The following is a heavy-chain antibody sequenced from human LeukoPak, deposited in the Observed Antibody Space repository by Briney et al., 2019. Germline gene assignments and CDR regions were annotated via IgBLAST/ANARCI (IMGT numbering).Heavy chain of an antibody. V-gene: IGHV3-33*01. CDR3: AISSTVTTLFDY. D-gene: IGHD4-17*01. CDR1: GFTFSSYG. Sequence: PGGSLRLSCAASGFTFSSYGMHWVRQAPGKGLEWVAVIWYDGSNKYYADSVKGRFTISRDNFKNTLYLQMNSLRAEDTAVYYCAISSTVTTLFDYWGQGTLVTVSS. J-gene: IGHJ4*02. CDR2: IWYDGSNK.